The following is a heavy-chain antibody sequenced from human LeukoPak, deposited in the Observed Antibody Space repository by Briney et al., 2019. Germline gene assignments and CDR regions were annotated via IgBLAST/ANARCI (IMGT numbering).Heavy chain of an antibody. CDR3: ARGFLGGTDQYFDS. V-gene: IGHV3-23*01. D-gene: IGHD6-19*01. CDR1: GFTFSTYA. Sequence: GGSLRLSCAASGFTFSTYAMNWVRQAPAKGLEGVSTIGGGGPTTDYADSVKDRFTIPRDNSKNTLYLQMNSLRAEDTAVYFCARGFLGGTDQYFDSWGQGTLVTVSS. J-gene: IGHJ4*02. CDR2: IGGGGPTT.